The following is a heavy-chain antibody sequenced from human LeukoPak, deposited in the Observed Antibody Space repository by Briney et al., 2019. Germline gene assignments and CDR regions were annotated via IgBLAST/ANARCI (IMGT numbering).Heavy chain of an antibody. CDR3: ARSPYLGALGYYFDY. CDR2: IYYSGST. V-gene: IGHV4-59*01. CDR1: GGSISSYY. D-gene: IGHD3-16*01. J-gene: IGHJ4*02. Sequence: SETLSLTCTVSGGSISSYYWSWFRQPPGKGLEWIGYIYYSGSTNYNPSLKSRVTISVDTSKNQFSLKLSSVTAADTAVYYCARSPYLGALGYYFDYWGQGTLVTVSS.